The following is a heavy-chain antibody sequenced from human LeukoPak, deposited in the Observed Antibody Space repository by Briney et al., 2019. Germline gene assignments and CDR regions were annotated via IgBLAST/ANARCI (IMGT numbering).Heavy chain of an antibody. D-gene: IGHD3-10*01. J-gene: IGHJ4*02. CDR2: ISSSSSYI. CDR3: ARKYMVRGVTKNDY. CDR1: GFTFSSYS. V-gene: IGHV3-21*01. Sequence: GGSLRLSCAASGFTFSSYSMNWVRQAPGKGLEWVSSISSSSSYIYYADSVKGRFTISRDNAKNSLYLQMNSLRAEDTAVYYCARKYMVRGVTKNDYWGQGTLVTVSS.